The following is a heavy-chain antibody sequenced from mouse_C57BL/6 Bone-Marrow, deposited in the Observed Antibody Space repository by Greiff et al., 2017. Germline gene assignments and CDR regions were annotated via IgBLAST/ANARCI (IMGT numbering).Heavy chain of an antibody. CDR2: FYPGSGSI. CDR3: ARHERYYDYEGYFDY. J-gene: IGHJ2*01. CDR1: GYIFTEYT. Sequence: QVQLKESGAERVKPGASVKLSCKASGYIFTEYTIHWVKQRSGQGLEWIGWFYPGSGSIKYNERFKDKAKLTGDKSSNTVYMELSSCKSEDSAVYFCARHERYYDYEGYFDYWGQGTTLTVSS. D-gene: IGHD2-4*01. V-gene: IGHV1-62-2*01.